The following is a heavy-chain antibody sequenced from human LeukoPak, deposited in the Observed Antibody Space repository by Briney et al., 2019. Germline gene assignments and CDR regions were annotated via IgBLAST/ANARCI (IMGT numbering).Heavy chain of an antibody. CDR3: ARRAGAYSHPYDY. J-gene: IGHJ4*02. V-gene: IGHV3-48*03. Sequence: GGSLRLSCAASGFTFSSYEMNWVRQAPGKGLEWVSYISCSGSTIYYADSVKGRFTISRDNSKNTLYLQMNSLRAEDTAVYHCARRAGAYSHPYDYWGPGTLVTVSS. CDR1: GFTFSSYE. CDR2: ISCSGSTI. D-gene: IGHD4/OR15-4a*01.